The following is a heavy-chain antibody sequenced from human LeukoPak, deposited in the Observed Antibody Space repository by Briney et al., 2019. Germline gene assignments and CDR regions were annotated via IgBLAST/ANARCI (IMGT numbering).Heavy chain of an antibody. CDR1: GGTFSSYA. Sequence: ASVKVSCKASGGTFSSYAISWVRRAPGQGLEWMGWINTNTGNPTYAQGFTGRFVFSLDTSVSTAYLQISSLKAEDTAVYYCARDQRYCGGDCHDAFDMWGQGTMVTVSS. D-gene: IGHD2-21*02. CDR2: INTNTGNP. V-gene: IGHV7-4-1*02. J-gene: IGHJ3*02. CDR3: ARDQRYCGGDCHDAFDM.